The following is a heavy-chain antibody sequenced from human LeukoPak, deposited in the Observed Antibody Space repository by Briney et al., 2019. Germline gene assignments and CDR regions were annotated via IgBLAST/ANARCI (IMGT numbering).Heavy chain of an antibody. CDR3: ARFTYTTRPSDV. CDR1: GGSISGYY. D-gene: IGHD3-16*01. Sequence: SETLSLTCSVSGGSISGYYWSWIRQPPGQTLEWIGYIYSSGSTNYNPSLQSRVTMSVDTSMDQFSLRLSSVTAADTAVYYCARFTYTTRPSDVWGKGTTVTVSS. CDR2: IYSSGST. V-gene: IGHV4-4*09. J-gene: IGHJ6*04.